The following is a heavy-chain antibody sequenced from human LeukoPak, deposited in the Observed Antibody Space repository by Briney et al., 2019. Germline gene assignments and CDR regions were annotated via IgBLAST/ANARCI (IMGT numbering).Heavy chain of an antibody. CDR3: AKDATPRNSVWDYFDY. D-gene: IGHD7-27*01. V-gene: IGHV3-23*01. Sequence: GGSLRLSCAASGFSFNIHAMTWVRQAPGKGLEWVAVIGGPDDTHYADSVKGRFAVSRDDSTNTVFLQMNSLRADDSAIYYCAKDATPRNSVWDYFDYWGQGTLVTVSP. CDR1: GFSFNIHA. CDR2: IGGPDDT. J-gene: IGHJ4*02.